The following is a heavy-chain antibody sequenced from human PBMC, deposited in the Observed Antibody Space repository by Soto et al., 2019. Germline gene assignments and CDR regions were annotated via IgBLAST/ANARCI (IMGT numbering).Heavy chain of an antibody. CDR2: ISYDGSYK. V-gene: IGHV3-30*18. CDR3: ANARAVIIPPFDH. Sequence: GGSLRLSCAVSGFTFSCYGMHWVRQSPGKGLEWVAGISYDGSYKYYADSVKGRFTISRDNSKNTLYLQMNSLRAEDTAVYYCANARAVIIPPFDHWGQGTLVTVSS. J-gene: IGHJ4*02. CDR1: GFTFSCYG. D-gene: IGHD3-3*01.